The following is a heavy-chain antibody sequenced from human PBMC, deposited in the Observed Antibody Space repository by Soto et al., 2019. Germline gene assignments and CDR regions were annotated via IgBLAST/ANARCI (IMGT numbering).Heavy chain of an antibody. Sequence: QLQLQESGSGLVKPSQTLSLTCAVSGGSISSGGYSWSWIRQPPGKGLEWIGYIYHSGSTYYNPSLKGRVPISVDRSKNQSPRRWGFVPAADRAVFYCAAGGGPPRNSWGKEPLVPVSS. D-gene: IGHD2-15*01. CDR3: AAGGGPPRNS. V-gene: IGHV4-30-2*01. J-gene: IGHJ4*02. CDR2: IYHSGST. CDR1: GGSISSGGYS.